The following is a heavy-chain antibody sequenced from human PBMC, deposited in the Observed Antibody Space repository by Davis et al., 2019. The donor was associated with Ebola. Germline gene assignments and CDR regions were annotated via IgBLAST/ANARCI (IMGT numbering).Heavy chain of an antibody. CDR3: ARASIQDGYSYRYYFDY. V-gene: IGHV3-23*01. J-gene: IGHJ4*02. Sequence: GESLKISCAASGFIFSSYVMSWVRQAPGKGLEWVSTFGTSGDTFYADSVKGRFTISRDNSKNTLYLQMNSLRAEDTAVYYCARASIQDGYSYRYYFDYWGQGTLVTVSS. D-gene: IGHD5-18*01. CDR2: FGTSGDT. CDR1: GFIFSSYV.